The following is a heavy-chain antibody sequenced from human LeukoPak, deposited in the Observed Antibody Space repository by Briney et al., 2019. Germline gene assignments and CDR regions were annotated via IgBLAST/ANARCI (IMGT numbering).Heavy chain of an antibody. CDR1: GYSISSGYY. D-gene: IGHD6-19*01. CDR2: IYHSGST. Sequence: SETLSLTCAVSGYSISSGYYWGWIRQPPGKGLGWIGSIYHSGSTYYNPSLKSRVTISVDTSKNQFSLKLSSVTAADMAVYYCARRGSGWEVYYFDYWGQGTLVTVSS. V-gene: IGHV4-38-2*01. J-gene: IGHJ4*02. CDR3: ARRGSGWEVYYFDY.